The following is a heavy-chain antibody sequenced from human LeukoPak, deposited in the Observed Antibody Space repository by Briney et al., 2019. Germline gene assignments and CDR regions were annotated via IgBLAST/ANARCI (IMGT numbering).Heavy chain of an antibody. V-gene: IGHV4-34*01. CDR2: INHSGST. D-gene: IGHD4-17*01. Sequence: SETLSLTCAVYGGSFSGYYWSWIRQPPGKGLEWIGEINHSGSTNYNPSLKSRVTISVDTSKNQFSLKLSSVTAADTAVYYCAGTTVTPYFDYWGQGTLVTVAS. CDR1: GGSFSGYY. J-gene: IGHJ4*02. CDR3: AGTTVTPYFDY.